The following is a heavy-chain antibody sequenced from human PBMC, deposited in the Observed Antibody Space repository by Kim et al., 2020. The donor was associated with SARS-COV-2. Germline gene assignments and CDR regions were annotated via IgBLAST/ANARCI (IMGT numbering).Heavy chain of an antibody. Sequence: ASVKVSCKTSGHTFTRDSNHWVRQAPGQRLEWMRGIDCGNGNTIYSQKFQGRVTFTTDTSASTAYMELSSLRSEDSAVYYCLGGYYFDYWGQGTLVTVSS. CDR1: GHTFTRDS. CDR2: IDCGNGNT. D-gene: IGHD3-16*01. J-gene: IGHJ4*02. V-gene: IGHV1-3*01. CDR3: LGGYYFDY.